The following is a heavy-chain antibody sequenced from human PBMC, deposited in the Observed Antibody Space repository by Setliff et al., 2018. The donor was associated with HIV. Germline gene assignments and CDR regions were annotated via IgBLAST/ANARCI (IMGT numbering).Heavy chain of an antibody. CDR2: IYYSGST. CDR1: GGSISSKSYY. CDR3: ARTYYGGNY. J-gene: IGHJ4*02. V-gene: IGHV4-39*07. Sequence: SETLSLTCTVSGGSISSKSYYWGWIRQPPGKGLEWIGSIYYSGSTYYNPSLKSRVTISVDMSKNQFSLRLSSVAAADTAVYYCARTYYGGNYWGQGALVTVSS. D-gene: IGHD4-17*01.